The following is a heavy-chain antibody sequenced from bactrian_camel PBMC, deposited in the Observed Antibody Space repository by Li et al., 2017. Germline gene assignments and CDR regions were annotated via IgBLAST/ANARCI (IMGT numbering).Heavy chain of an antibody. J-gene: IGHJ4*01. V-gene: IGHV3S6*01. D-gene: IGHD6*01. Sequence: HVQLVESGGGSVQPGGSLRLACNTSDYSYTAYCMAWFRQAPGMGLEWVSRIYDEADRYLSDSVKGRFTLSRDNAKNTVYLQMNSLKPEDTAMYYCVRRQDGGTWSRQGFLYWGQGTQVTVS. CDR2: IYDEADR. CDR3: VRRQDGGTWSRQGFLY. CDR1: DYSYTAYC.